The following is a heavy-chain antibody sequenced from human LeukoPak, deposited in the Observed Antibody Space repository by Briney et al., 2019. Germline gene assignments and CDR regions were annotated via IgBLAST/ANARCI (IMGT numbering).Heavy chain of an antibody. CDR1: GFSFSSYS. J-gene: IGHJ4*02. D-gene: IGHD5-18*01. CDR2: ITSSSSYI. V-gene: IGHV3-21*01. Sequence: PGGSLRLSCAASGFSFSSYSMNWVRQAPGKGLEWVSSITSSSSYIYYADSVKGRFTISRDNAKNSLYLQMNSLRAEDTAVYYCARDLAYSSTPDFDYWGQGTLVTVSS. CDR3: ARDLAYSSTPDFDY.